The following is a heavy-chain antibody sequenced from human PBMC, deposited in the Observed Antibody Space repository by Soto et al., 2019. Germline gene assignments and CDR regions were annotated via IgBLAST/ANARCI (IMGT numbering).Heavy chain of an antibody. J-gene: IGHJ3*02. Sequence: GGSLRLSSASSGFTFVDYAMRWVRQAPGKGLEWVSGISWNSGSIGYADSVKGRFTISRDNAKNSLYLQMNSLRAEDTALYYCAKGLNYDFWSGYDAFDIWGQGTMVTVSS. CDR3: AKGLNYDFWSGYDAFDI. CDR2: ISWNSGSI. D-gene: IGHD3-3*01. CDR1: GFTFVDYA. V-gene: IGHV3-9*01.